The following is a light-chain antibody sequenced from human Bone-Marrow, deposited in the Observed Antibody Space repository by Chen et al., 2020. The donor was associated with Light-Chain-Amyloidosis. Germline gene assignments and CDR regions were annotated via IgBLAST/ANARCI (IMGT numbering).Light chain of an antibody. CDR3: KVWDRSSDRPV. CDR2: DDS. Sequence: SYLLTQPSWVSVAPGQAATIARGGNNSGSPSVQWYQQTPGQAPLLVVYDDSDRPSGIPERLSGANSGNTATLTISRVEAGDEADYYCKVWDRSSDRPVVGGGTKLTVL. J-gene: IGLJ3*02. CDR1: NSGSPS. V-gene: IGLV3-21*02.